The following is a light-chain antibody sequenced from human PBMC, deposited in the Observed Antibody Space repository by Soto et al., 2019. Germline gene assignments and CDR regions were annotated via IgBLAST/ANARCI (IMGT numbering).Light chain of an antibody. CDR2: GAS. V-gene: IGKV3-15*01. CDR3: QQRSNWPLT. CDR1: ESVXSS. Sequence: EIVMTQSPATLCVSPGERATLSCRASESVXSSLAWYQHKPGQSPRLLIYGASTRAHNIADRISGSGSGTEFTLTISSLQSEDFAVYYCQQRSNWPLTFGGGTKVDI. J-gene: IGKJ4*01.